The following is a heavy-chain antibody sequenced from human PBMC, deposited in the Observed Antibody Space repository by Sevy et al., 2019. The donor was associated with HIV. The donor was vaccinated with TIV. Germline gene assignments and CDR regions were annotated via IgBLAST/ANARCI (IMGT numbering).Heavy chain of an antibody. CDR2: IKQDESEK. Sequence: GGSLRLSCAASGFSFSSYWMHWVRQAPGKGLEWVANIKQDESEKYYVASVKGRFTIFRDNAKNSVYLQMNSLRTEDTVIYYWARGNSGSFDFWGQGTLVTVSS. CDR3: ARGNSGSFDF. V-gene: IGHV3-7*04. D-gene: IGHD3-22*01. J-gene: IGHJ4*02. CDR1: GFSFSSYW.